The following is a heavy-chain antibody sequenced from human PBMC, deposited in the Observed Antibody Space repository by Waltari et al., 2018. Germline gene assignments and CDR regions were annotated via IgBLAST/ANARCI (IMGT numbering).Heavy chain of an antibody. J-gene: IGHJ3*01. D-gene: IGHD1-1*01. Sequence: EVQLVESGGGLVKPGGSLRVSCAASGFSFSSFIMIWVRQAPGKGLEWRSYISGSSDYIYYGDSAKGRFTISRDNSKNTLFLQMSSLRPEDTAVYYCAKVGVGRTTWYPFDVWGQGTMVTVSS. V-gene: IGHV3-21*06. CDR1: GFSFSSFI. CDR3: AKVGVGRTTWYPFDV. CDR2: ISGSSDYI.